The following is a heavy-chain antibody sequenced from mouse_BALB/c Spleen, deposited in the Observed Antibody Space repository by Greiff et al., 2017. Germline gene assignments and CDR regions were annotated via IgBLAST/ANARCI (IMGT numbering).Heavy chain of an antibody. CDR2: IDPANGNT. Sequence: EVQLQQSGAEPVKPGASVKLSCTASGFNIKDTYMHWVKQRPEQGLEWIGRIDPANGNTKYDPKFQGKATITADTSSNTAYLQLSSLTSEDTAVYYCASPSGSSSWFAYWGQGTLVTVSA. V-gene: IGHV14-3*02. D-gene: IGHD1-1*01. CDR3: ASPSGSSSWFAY. CDR1: GFNIKDTY. J-gene: IGHJ3*01.